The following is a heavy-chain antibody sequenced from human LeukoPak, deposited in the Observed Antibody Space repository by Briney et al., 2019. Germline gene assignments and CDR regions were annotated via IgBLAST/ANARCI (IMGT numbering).Heavy chain of an antibody. CDR1: GFNFNTYT. V-gene: IGHV3-21*01. D-gene: IGHD3-10*01. J-gene: IGHJ6*03. Sequence: PGGSLRLSCAASGFNFNTYTMNWVRQAPGKGLEWVSSISSDSSYIYYADAVQGRFTVSRDNAKYSLYLQMNSLRAEDTAVYYCARHRAYYYYMDVWGKGTTVTVSS. CDR2: ISSDSSYI. CDR3: ARHRAYYYYMDV.